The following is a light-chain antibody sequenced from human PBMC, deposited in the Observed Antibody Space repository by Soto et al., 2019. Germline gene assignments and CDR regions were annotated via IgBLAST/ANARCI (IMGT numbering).Light chain of an antibody. CDR2: GAS. CDR1: QSVSSN. J-gene: IGKJ1*01. CDR3: QQYNNWTWT. Sequence: EIVMTQSPATLSVSPGERATLSCRASQSVSSNLAWYQQKPGQAPRLLIYGASTRATGIPARFSGSGSGTEFTLTISRLQSEDFSVYYCQQYNNWTWTFGQGTKMEIK. V-gene: IGKV3D-15*01.